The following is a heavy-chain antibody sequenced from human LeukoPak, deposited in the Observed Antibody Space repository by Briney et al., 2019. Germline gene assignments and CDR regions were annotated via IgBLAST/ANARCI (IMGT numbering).Heavy chain of an antibody. D-gene: IGHD2-15*01. CDR3: ASPKLIVVVVAAIDY. Sequence: GGSLRLSCAASGFTFSSYAMHWVRQAPGKGLEWVAVISYDGSNKYYADSVKGRFTISRDNSKNTLYLQMNSLRAEDTAVYYCASPKLIVVVVAAIDYWGQGTLVTVSS. V-gene: IGHV3-30-3*01. J-gene: IGHJ4*02. CDR2: ISYDGSNK. CDR1: GFTFSSYA.